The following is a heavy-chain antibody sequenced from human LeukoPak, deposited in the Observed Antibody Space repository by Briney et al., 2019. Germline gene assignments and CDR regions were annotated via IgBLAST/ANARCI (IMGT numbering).Heavy chain of an antibody. CDR3: ARVWGTSRSGYYVYYYYGMDV. J-gene: IGHJ6*02. Sequence: PSETLSLTCAVYGGSFSGYYWSWIRQPPGKGLEWIGEINHSGSTNYNPSLKSRVTISVDTSKNQFSLKLSSVTAADTAVYYCARVWGTSRSGYYVYYYYGMDVWGQGTTVTVSS. D-gene: IGHD3-3*01. CDR1: GGSFSGYY. V-gene: IGHV4-34*01. CDR2: INHSGST.